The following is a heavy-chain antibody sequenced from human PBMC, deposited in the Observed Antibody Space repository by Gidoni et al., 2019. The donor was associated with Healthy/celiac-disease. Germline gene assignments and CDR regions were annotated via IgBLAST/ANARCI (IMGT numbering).Heavy chain of an antibody. CDR3: ARDHILASRRGTPLYYYYGMDV. D-gene: IGHD1-1*01. V-gene: IGHV1-46*01. CDR2: INPSGGST. CDR1: GYTFTSYY. J-gene: IGHJ6*02. Sequence: QVQLVQSGAEVKKPGASVKVSCKASGYTFTSYYMPWVRQAPGQGLEWMGIINPSGGSTSYAQKFQGRVNMTRDTSTSTVYMELSSLRSEDTAVYYCARDHILASRRGTPLYYYYGMDVWGQGTTVTVSS.